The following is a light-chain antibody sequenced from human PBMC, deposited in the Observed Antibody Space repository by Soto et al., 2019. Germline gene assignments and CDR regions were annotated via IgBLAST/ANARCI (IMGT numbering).Light chain of an antibody. V-gene: IGKV3-20*01. Sequence: IVLTQSPGTLSLSPGERATLSCRARQSISSSYLVWYQQKPGQAPRLLIYRSSSRAAGIPDRFSGSGSGADFTLTISRLEPEDFAVYYCQQYGSALLTFGGGTKVELK. CDR3: QQYGSALLT. J-gene: IGKJ4*01. CDR2: RSS. CDR1: QSISSSY.